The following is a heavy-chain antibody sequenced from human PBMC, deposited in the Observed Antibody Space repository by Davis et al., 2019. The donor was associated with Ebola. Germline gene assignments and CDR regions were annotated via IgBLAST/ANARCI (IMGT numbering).Heavy chain of an antibody. J-gene: IGHJ3*02. CDR1: GGSIRSHY. CDR2: VHYGGST. Sequence: GSLRLSCTVSGGSIRSHYWSWIRQPPGKGLEWIGYVHYGGSTNYNPSLKSRVTVSVDTSKNQFSLKLKSLTAADTAVYYWARERIAYYYDSSGYYTHPDAFDIWGQGTMVTVSS. V-gene: IGHV4-59*11. CDR3: ARERIAYYYDSSGYYTHPDAFDI. D-gene: IGHD3-22*01.